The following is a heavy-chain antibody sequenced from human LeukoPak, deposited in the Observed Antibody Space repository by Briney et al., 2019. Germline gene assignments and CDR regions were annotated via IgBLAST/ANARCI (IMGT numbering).Heavy chain of an antibody. Sequence: GGSLRLSCAASGFTVTSNYMSWVRQAPGKGLEWVSVIYSGGSTYYADTVKGRFTISRDISKNTVSLQMNSMRAEDTGVYYCARDEGASFDYWGQGTLVTVSS. CDR1: GFTVTSNY. J-gene: IGHJ4*02. CDR2: IYSGGST. V-gene: IGHV3-66*01. CDR3: ARDEGASFDY.